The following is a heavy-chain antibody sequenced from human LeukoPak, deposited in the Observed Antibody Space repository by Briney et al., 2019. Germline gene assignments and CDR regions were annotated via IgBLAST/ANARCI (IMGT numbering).Heavy chain of an antibody. CDR1: GGTFSSYA. V-gene: IGHV1-69*05. Sequence: SVKVSCKASGGTFSSYAISWVRQAPGQGLEWMGRIIPIFGAANYAQKFQGRVTITTDESTSTAYMELSSLRSEDTAVYYCARSRSWYISHSDYWGQGTLVTVSS. D-gene: IGHD6-13*01. CDR2: IIPIFGAA. J-gene: IGHJ4*02. CDR3: ARSRSWYISHSDY.